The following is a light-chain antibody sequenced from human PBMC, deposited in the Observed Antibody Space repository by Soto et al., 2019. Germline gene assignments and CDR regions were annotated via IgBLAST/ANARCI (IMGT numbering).Light chain of an antibody. CDR1: QTINSW. Sequence: DIQMTQFPSTLSSSLGDIVTITRRASQTINSWLAWYQQKPAKATKVLIFDASSLKTGVPSRFSGSGSGKEFILTISNLQPDDFATYSCQQYDSYSSGPFGQGTKVDIK. CDR3: QQYDSYSSGP. J-gene: IGKJ1*01. V-gene: IGKV1-5*01. CDR2: DAS.